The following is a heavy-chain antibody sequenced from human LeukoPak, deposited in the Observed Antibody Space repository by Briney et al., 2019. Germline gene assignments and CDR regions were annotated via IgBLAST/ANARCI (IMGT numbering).Heavy chain of an antibody. CDR1: GFTFSSYA. CDR2: ISDRGGTT. CDR3: AKVTSAGSCYQSDY. Sequence: PGGSLRLSCAASGFTFSSYAMAWVRQAPGKGLEWVSGISDRGGTTYYADSVEGRFTISRGNSKNTLYLQMNNLGAEDTAVYYCAKVTSAGSCYQSDYWGQGTLVTVSS. D-gene: IGHD2-15*01. V-gene: IGHV3-23*01. J-gene: IGHJ4*02.